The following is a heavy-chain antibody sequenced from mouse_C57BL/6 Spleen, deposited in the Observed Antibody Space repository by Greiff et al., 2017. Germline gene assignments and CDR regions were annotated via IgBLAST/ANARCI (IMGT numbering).Heavy chain of an antibody. Sequence: VQLQQSGPGLVQPSQSLSITCTVSGFSLTSYGVHWVRQSPGKGLEWLGVIWCGGSTDSNAAFISRLSISKDNSKSQVFFKMISLQADDTAIYYCATSYARFYAMDYWGQGTSVTVSA. CDR1: GFSLTSYG. J-gene: IGHJ4*01. D-gene: IGHD2-12*01. V-gene: IGHV2-2*01. CDR3: ATSYARFYAMDY. CDR2: IWCGGST.